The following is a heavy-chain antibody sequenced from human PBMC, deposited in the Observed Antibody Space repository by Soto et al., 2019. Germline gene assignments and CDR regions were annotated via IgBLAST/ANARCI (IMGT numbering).Heavy chain of an antibody. CDR1: GGSISSYY. D-gene: IGHD3-10*01. V-gene: IGHV4-59*01. CDR3: ARVTTYYYGSGSYYWLYFDY. CDR2: IYYSGST. J-gene: IGHJ4*02. Sequence: PSETLSLTCTVSGGSISSYYWSWIRQPPGKGLDWIGYIYYSGSTNYNPSLKSRVTISVDTSKNQFSLKLSSVTAADTAVYYCARVTTYYYGSGSYYWLYFDYWGQGTLVTVSS.